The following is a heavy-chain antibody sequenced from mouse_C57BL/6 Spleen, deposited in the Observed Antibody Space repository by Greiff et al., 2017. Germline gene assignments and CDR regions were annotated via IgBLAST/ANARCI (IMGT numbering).Heavy chain of an antibody. J-gene: IGHJ1*03. CDR3: ARDRGTYWYFDV. CDR2: INPNNGGT. D-gene: IGHD3-1*01. Sequence: EVQRVESGPELVKPGASVKMSCKASGYTFTDYNMHWVKQSHGKSLEWIGYINPNNGGTSYNQKFKGKATLTVNKSSSTAYMELRSLTSEDSAVXYSARDRGTYWYFDVWGTGTTVTVSS. CDR1: GYTFTDYN. V-gene: IGHV1-22*01.